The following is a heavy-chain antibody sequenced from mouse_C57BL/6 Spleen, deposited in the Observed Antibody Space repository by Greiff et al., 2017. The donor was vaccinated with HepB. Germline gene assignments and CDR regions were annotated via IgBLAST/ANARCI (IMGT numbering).Heavy chain of an antibody. Sequence: QVQLQQPGAELVKPGASVKMSCKASGYTFTSYWITWVKQRPGQGLEWIGDIYPGSGSTNYNEKFKSKATLTVDKSSSTAYMQLSSLTSEDSAVYYGARASHYYAMDYWGQGTSVTVSS. CDR1: GYTFTSYW. CDR3: ARASHYYAMDY. CDR2: IYPGSGST. J-gene: IGHJ4*01. V-gene: IGHV1-55*01.